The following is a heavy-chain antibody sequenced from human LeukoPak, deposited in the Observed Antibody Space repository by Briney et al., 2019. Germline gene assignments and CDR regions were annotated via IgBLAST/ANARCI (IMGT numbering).Heavy chain of an antibody. CDR1: GFSPTTYG. CDR3: AKDRPLKGGFDP. D-gene: IGHD3-16*01. J-gene: IGHJ5*02. CDR2: IRSNGINT. V-gene: IGHV3-30*02. Sequence: GGSLRLSCEVSGFSPTTYGMLWVRQAPGKGLEWVAFIRSNGINTYYADSVKGRFTISRDISKSTLYLQMNSLTTDDTALYFCAKDRPLKGGFDPWGQGSLVIVSS.